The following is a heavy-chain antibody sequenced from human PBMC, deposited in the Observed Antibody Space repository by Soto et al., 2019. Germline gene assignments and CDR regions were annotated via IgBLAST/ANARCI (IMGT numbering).Heavy chain of an antibody. CDR3: ATDWGGRNYYSYGMDV. CDR2: INQSGSA. Sequence: QVQLQQWGAGLLRPSETLSLTCAVYGGPFGGYYWSWIRQPPGKGLEWIGEINQSGSATYNPSLTSRVTISLDRSNNQFSLKMNSVTAADTAVYYCATDWGGRNYYSYGMDVWGRGTTVSVSS. D-gene: IGHD7-27*01. CDR1: GGPFGGYY. J-gene: IGHJ6*02. V-gene: IGHV4-34*01.